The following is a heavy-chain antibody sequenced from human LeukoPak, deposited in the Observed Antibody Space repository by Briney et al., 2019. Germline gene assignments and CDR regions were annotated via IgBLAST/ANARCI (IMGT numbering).Heavy chain of an antibody. CDR1: GFTFSSYA. D-gene: IGHD1-7*01. CDR3: AKDERNWNYNLASQTYD. V-gene: IGHV3-23*01. J-gene: IGHJ4*02. CDR2: ISGSGVST. Sequence: PGGSLRLSCAASGFTFSSYAMSWVRQAPGKGLEWVSAISGSGVSTYYADSVKGRSTVSRDNSKNTLYLQMSSLRAEDTAVYYCAKDERNWNYNLASQTYDWGQGTLVTVSS.